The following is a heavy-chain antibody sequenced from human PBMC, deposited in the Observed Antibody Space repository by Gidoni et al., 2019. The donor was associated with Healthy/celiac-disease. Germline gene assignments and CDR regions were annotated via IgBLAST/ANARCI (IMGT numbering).Heavy chain of an antibody. CDR1: GFTFSNAW. CDR2: IKRKTDGGTT. CDR3: TTDHPHTFTYYYGSGVQIVDV. V-gene: IGHV3-15*01. D-gene: IGHD3-10*01. J-gene: IGHJ6*02. Sequence: EVQLVESGGGLVKPGGSLRLSCAASGFTFSNAWMSWVRQAPGKGLEWVGRIKRKTDGGTTDYAAPVKGRFTISRDDSKNTLYLQMNSLKTEDTAVYYCTTDHPHTFTYYYGSGVQIVDVWGQGTTVTVSS.